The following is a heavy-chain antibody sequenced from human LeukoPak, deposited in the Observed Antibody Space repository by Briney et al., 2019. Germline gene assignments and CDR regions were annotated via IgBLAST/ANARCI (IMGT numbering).Heavy chain of an antibody. J-gene: IGHJ5*02. V-gene: IGHV4-59*11. CDR3: ARVFRGAVTSNWFDP. CDR2: ISDSGST. CDR1: GASMNGHY. Sequence: PSETLSLTCSVSGASMNGHYWTWIRLSPGKGLEWIGYISDSGSTSYNPSPRSRVIMALEASKTEFSLRLNSVTVADTAVYYCARVFRGAVTSNWFDPWGQGTLVTFSS. D-gene: IGHD3-3*01.